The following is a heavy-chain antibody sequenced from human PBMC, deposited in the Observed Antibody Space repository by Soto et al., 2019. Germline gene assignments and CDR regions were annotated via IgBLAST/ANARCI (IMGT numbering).Heavy chain of an antibody. J-gene: IGHJ5*02. CDR2: IYYSGTT. D-gene: IGHD4-4*01. CDR3: VRGLGLEVTVRWFDP. Sequence: PSETLSLTCNVSGGSISSGGYYWSWIRQHPAKGLEWIGYIYYSGTTYYNPSLKSRVSISADTSNNQFSLKLSSVTAADTAVYYCVRGLGLEVTVRWFDPWGQGILVTVSS. V-gene: IGHV4-31*03. CDR1: GGSISSGGYY.